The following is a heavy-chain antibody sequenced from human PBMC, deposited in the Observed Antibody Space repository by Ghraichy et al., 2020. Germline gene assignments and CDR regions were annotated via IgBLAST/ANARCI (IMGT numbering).Heavy chain of an antibody. Sequence: GGSLRLSCAASGFTFSSYSMNWVRQAPGKGLEWVSSISSSSSYIYYADSVKGRFTISRDNAKNSLYLQMNSLRAEDTAVYYCARDWLRGHGMDVWGQGTTVTVSS. V-gene: IGHV3-21*01. CDR3: ARDWLRGHGMDV. D-gene: IGHD5-12*01. J-gene: IGHJ6*02. CDR2: ISSSSSYI. CDR1: GFTFSSYS.